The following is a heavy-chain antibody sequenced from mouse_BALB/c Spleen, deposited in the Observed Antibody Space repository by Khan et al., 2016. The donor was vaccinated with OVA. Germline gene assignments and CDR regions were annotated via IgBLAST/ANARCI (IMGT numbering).Heavy chain of an antibody. D-gene: IGHD1-1*01. CDR1: GYSITSDYA. CDR3: ARVYGGDFDY. J-gene: IGHJ2*01. Sequence: VRLQQSGPGLVKPSQSLSLICTVTGYSITSDYAWNWIRQFPGNKLEWMGFISYSGNTNYNPSLKSRISITRDTSKNQFFLQLNSVTTEDTATYYCARVYGGDFDYWGQGTTLTVSS. CDR2: ISYSGNT. V-gene: IGHV3-2*02.